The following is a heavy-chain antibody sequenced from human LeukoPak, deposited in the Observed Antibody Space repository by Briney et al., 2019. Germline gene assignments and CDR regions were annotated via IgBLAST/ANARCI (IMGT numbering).Heavy chain of an antibody. J-gene: IGHJ6*03. CDR3: ARDGGLYCSGGNCYGGLDYYYYMDV. V-gene: IGHV1-69*06. D-gene: IGHD2-15*01. CDR1: GGTFSSYT. Sequence: ASVKVSCKASGGTFSSYTISWVRQAPGQGLEWMGGIIPIFGTANYAQKFQGRVTITADKSTSTAYMELSSLRSEDTAVYYCARDGGLYCSGGNCYGGLDYYYYMDVWGKGTTVTVSS. CDR2: IIPIFGTA.